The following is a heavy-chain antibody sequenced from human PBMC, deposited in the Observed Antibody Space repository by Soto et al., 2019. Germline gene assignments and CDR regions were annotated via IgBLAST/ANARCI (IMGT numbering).Heavy chain of an antibody. CDR1: GFSLSTSGVG. J-gene: IGHJ2*01. CDR3: ARHIVATIRNWYFDL. Sequence: QITLKESGPPLVKPTQTLTLTCTFSGFSLSTSGVGVGWIRQPPGKALEWLALIYWDDDKRYSPSLKSRLTITKDTSKNQVVLTMTNMDPVDTATYYCARHIVATIRNWYFDLWGRGTLVTVSS. V-gene: IGHV2-5*02. D-gene: IGHD5-12*01. CDR2: IYWDDDK.